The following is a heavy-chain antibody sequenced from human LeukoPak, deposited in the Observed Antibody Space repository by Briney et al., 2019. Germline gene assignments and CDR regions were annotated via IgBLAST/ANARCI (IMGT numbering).Heavy chain of an antibody. Sequence: GGSLTLSCAASGFTFSRFGMHWVRQAPGKGLEWVAGISSDARNKYYADSVKGRFTISRDDSKNTLYLQMNSLRAEDTAVYYCAKRYSSSWPYYYGMDVWGQGTTVAVSS. CDR1: GFTFSRFG. J-gene: IGHJ6*02. D-gene: IGHD6-13*01. CDR3: AKRYSSSWPYYYGMDV. CDR2: ISSDARNK. V-gene: IGHV3-30*18.